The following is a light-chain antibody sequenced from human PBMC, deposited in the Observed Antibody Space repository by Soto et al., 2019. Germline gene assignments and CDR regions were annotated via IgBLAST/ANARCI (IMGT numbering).Light chain of an antibody. CDR2: EGS. J-gene: IGLJ3*02. V-gene: IGLV2-23*01. CDR1: SSDVGSYNF. CDR3: CSYAGDSAWV. Sequence: QAVVTQSASVSGSPGQSITISCTGTSSDVGSYNFVSWYQQHPGKAPKLMIYEGSKRPSGVSNRFSGSKSGNTASLTISGLQAEDEADYYCCSYAGDSAWVFGGGTKLTVL.